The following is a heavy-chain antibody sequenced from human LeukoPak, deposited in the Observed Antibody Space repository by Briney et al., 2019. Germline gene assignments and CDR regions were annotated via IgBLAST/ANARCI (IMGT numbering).Heavy chain of an antibody. D-gene: IGHD5-12*01. V-gene: IGHV3-43*01. CDR3: AKDAGWLRFHFFLDY. Sequence: GGSLRLSCAASGFTFDDYSMHWVRQAPGKGLEWVSFITWDGTSTYYADSVKGRFTVSRDNSKNSLYLQMDSLRIGDTAFYYCAKDAGWLRFHFFLDYWGLGTLVTVSS. CDR1: GFTFDDYS. CDR2: ITWDGTST. J-gene: IGHJ4*02.